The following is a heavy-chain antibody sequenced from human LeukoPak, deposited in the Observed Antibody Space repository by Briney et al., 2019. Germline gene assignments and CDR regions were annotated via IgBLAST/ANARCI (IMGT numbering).Heavy chain of an antibody. D-gene: IGHD6-13*01. CDR3: ARNGIGAAGNLDY. Sequence: GASVKVSCKASGGTFSSYAISWVRQAPGQGLEWMGWINTNTGNPAYAQGFTGRFVFSLETSVSTAYLQISSLKAEDTAVYYCARNGIGAAGNLDYWGQGTLVTVSS. CDR1: GGTFSSYA. CDR2: INTNTGNP. V-gene: IGHV7-4-1*02. J-gene: IGHJ4*02.